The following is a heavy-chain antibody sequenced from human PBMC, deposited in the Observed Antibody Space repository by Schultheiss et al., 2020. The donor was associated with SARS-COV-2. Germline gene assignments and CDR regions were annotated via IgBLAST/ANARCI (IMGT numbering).Heavy chain of an antibody. V-gene: IGHV4-39*07. CDR2: IYHSGST. CDR3: ARDTAWNDLDY. J-gene: IGHJ4*02. Sequence: SETLSLTCTVSGASISSVGYYWGWIRQSPGKGLEWIGSIYHSGSTYYNPSLRSRLTISLDTSKNQFSLKLSSVTAADTAVYYCARDTAWNDLDYWGQGTLVTVSS. D-gene: IGHD1-1*01. CDR1: GASISSVGYY.